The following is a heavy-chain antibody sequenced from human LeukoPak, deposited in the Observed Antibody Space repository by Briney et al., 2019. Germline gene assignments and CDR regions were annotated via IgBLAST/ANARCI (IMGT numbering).Heavy chain of an antibody. V-gene: IGHV3-66*01. Sequence: GGSLRLSCVASGFTVSSNYMSWVRQAPGKGLEWVSVIYSGGSTYYADSVKGRFTISRDNSKNTLYLQMNSLRAEDTAVYYCAREAATLAFDYWGQGTLVTVSS. CDR2: IYSGGST. D-gene: IGHD6-13*01. J-gene: IGHJ4*02. CDR1: GFTVSSNY. CDR3: AREAATLAFDY.